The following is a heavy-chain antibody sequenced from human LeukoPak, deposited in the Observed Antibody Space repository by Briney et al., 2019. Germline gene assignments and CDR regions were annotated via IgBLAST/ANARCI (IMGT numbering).Heavy chain of an antibody. CDR2: IYTNGSN. D-gene: IGHD6-13*01. J-gene: IGHJ4*02. CDR1: GDTISSYY. V-gene: IGHV4-4*07. Sequence: SATLSLTCTVSGDTISSYYLSWIRQPAGKGLEWIGRIYTNGSNTYNSPLKSRVTMSVDTSKNQFSLKLSSANAADAAVYYCARGKARSSSSRAQTMDNWGQGTMVTVSS. CDR3: ARGKARSSSSRAQTMDN.